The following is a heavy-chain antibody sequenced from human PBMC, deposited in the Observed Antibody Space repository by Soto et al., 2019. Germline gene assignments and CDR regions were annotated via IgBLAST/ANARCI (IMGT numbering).Heavy chain of an antibody. J-gene: IGHJ5*02. Sequence: QVQLVESGGGVVQPGRSLRLSCAASGFTFSSYAMHWVRQAPGKGLEWVAVISYDGSNKYYADSVKGRFTISRDNSKNTLYLQINSLRAEDTAVYYCARGGLERMGEGRNWFDPWGQGTLVTVSS. CDR2: ISYDGSNK. V-gene: IGHV3-30-3*01. D-gene: IGHD1-1*01. CDR3: ARGGLERMGEGRNWFDP. CDR1: GFTFSSYA.